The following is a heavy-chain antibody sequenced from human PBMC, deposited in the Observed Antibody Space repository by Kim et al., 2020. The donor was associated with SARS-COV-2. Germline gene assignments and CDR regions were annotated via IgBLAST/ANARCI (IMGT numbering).Heavy chain of an antibody. V-gene: IGHV1-46*01. CDR2: INPRGGST. Sequence: ASVKVSCKASGYTFTSYYMHWVRQAPGQGLEWMGIINPRGGSTNYAQKFQGRATMTRHTSTSTVYMELSSLRSEDTAVYSCARELGLRLGELSLSGWCYFDYWGQGTLVTVSS. D-gene: IGHD3-16*02. CDR3: ARELGLRLGELSLSGWCYFDY. J-gene: IGHJ4*02. CDR1: GYTFTSYY.